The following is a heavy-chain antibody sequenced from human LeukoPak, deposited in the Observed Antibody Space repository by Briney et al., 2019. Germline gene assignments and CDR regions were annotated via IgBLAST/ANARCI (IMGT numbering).Heavy chain of an antibody. CDR3: AREGVAAAGFDP. CDR1: GDSISNDRYH. V-gene: IGHV4-31*03. CDR2: IYYSGNT. Sequence: SQTLSLTCTVSGDSISNDRYHWSWIRQRPGKGLEWIGYIYYSGNTHYNPSLKSRLTISVDTSKNQFSLKLSSVTAADTAVYYCAREGVAAAGFDPWGQGTLVTVSS. D-gene: IGHD6-13*01. J-gene: IGHJ5*02.